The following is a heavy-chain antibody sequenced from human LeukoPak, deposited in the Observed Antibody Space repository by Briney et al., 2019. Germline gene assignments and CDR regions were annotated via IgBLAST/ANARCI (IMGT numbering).Heavy chain of an antibody. V-gene: IGHV3-15*07. D-gene: IGHD3-9*01. CDR1: GDTFINTW. Sequence: GGSLRLSCEASGDTFINTWMNWVRQAPGKGLEWVGRIKSKTAGGKTDYAAPVKGRFTISRDDSKNMVYLQLNSLKTEDTGVHYCARDWYHAFDFWGQGTMVTVSS. J-gene: IGHJ3*01. CDR2: IKSKTAGGKT. CDR3: ARDWYHAFDF.